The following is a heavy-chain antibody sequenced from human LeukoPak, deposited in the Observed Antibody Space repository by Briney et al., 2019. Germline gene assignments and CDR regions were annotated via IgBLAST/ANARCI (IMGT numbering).Heavy chain of an antibody. CDR1: GFTFSSYS. V-gene: IGHV3-21*01. CDR3: ARGTSRFDWDYYYMDV. Sequence: GGSLRLSCAASGFTFSSYSMNWVRQAPGKGLEWVSSISSSSSYIYYADSVKGRFTISRDNAKNSLYLQMNSLRAEDTAVYYCARGTSRFDWDYYYMDVWGKGTTVTVSS. J-gene: IGHJ6*03. CDR2: ISSSSSYI. D-gene: IGHD3-9*01.